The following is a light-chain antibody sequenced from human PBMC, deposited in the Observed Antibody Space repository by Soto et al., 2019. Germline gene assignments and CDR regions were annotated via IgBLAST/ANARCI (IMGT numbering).Light chain of an antibody. CDR1: SSDVGGYNY. CDR3: RSYKTSCTFSV. Sequence: QSALTQPASVSGSPGQSITISCTGTSSDVGGYNYVSWYQQHPGKAPKLMIDDVSNRPSGASNRFSGSKSANTASLTISGLQAEDESAYHCRSYKTSCTFSVFVAATKSPS. V-gene: IGLV2-14*01. CDR2: DVS. J-gene: IGLJ1*01.